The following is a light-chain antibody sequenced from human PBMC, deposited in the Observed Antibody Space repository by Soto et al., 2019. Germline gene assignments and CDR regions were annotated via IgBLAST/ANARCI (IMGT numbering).Light chain of an antibody. CDR2: GAS. CDR3: QQYGSSPRT. Sequence: EIVLTQSPGTLSLSPGERGTLSCRASQSVSSSYLAWYQEKPGQAPRLLIYGASSRATGIPDRFSGSGSGTDFTLTISRLEPEVFAVYYCQQYGSSPRTFGQGTKVEIK. J-gene: IGKJ1*01. V-gene: IGKV3-20*01. CDR1: QSVSSSY.